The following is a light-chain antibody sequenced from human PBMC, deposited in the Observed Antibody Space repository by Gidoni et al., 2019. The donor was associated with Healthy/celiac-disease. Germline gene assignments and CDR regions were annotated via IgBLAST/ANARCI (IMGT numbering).Light chain of an antibody. CDR3: QQYNNWPPFT. V-gene: IGKV3-15*01. Sequence: ERVMTQSPATLSVSPGERATLSCRASQSVSSNLAWYQQKPGQAPRLLIYGASTRATGIPARFSGSGSGTEFTLTISSLQSEDFAVYYCQQYNNWPPFTFGPGNKVDNK. CDR1: QSVSSN. CDR2: GAS. J-gene: IGKJ3*01.